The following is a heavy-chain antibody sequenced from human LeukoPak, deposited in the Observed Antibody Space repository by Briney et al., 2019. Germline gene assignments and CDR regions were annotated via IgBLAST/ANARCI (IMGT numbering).Heavy chain of an antibody. D-gene: IGHD3-10*01. CDR2: ISWNSGSI. CDR3: AKAEELSLDY. J-gene: IGHJ4*02. CDR1: GFTFSSYA. Sequence: GGSLRLSCAASGFTFSSYAMHWVRQAPGKGLEWVSGISWNSGSIGYADSVKGRFTISRDNAKNSLYLQMNSLRAEDTASYYCAKAEELSLDYWGQGTLVTVSS. V-gene: IGHV3-9*01.